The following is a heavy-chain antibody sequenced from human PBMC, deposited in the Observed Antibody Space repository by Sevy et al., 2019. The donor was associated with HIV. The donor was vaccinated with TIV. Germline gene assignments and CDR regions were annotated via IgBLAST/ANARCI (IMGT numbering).Heavy chain of an antibody. CDR1: GFIFSSYV. CDR3: AGISSIVDVVHI. D-gene: IGHD2-15*01. Sequence: GRSLRLSCAASGFIFSSYVMNWVRQAPGKGLEWVSGISGSGGSTYYADSVKGRFTISRDNSKKTLELEMNSLRAEDTAVYYCAGISSIVDVVHIWGQGTMVTVSS. V-gene: IGHV3-23*01. J-gene: IGHJ3*02. CDR2: ISGSGGST.